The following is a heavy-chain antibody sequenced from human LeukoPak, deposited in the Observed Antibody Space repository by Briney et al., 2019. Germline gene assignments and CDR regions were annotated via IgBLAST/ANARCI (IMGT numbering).Heavy chain of an antibody. D-gene: IGHD3-10*01. Sequence: PGGSLRLSCAASGFTFSSYGMHWVRQAPGKGLEWVTFIRYDGSNKYYADSVKGRFTISRDNSKSTLYLQMNSLRAEDTAVYYCAKGYYGSGSYYITPEQTFDYWGQGTLVTVSS. V-gene: IGHV3-30*02. J-gene: IGHJ4*02. CDR1: GFTFSSYG. CDR2: IRYDGSNK. CDR3: AKGYYGSGSYYITPEQTFDY.